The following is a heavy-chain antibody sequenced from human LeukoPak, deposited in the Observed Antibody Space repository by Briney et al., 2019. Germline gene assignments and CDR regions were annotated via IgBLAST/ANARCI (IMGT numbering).Heavy chain of an antibody. J-gene: IGHJ3*02. CDR3: ARGGDPAPPHDAFDI. D-gene: IGHD3-16*01. V-gene: IGHV1-2*02. Sequence: ASVKVSCKASGYTFTGYYMHWVRQAPGQGIEWVGRINPNSGDTNYAQKFQGRVTMTRDTSISTAYMELSRLRSDDTAVHYCARGGDPAPPHDAFDIWGQGTMVTVSS. CDR1: GYTFTGYY. CDR2: INPNSGDT.